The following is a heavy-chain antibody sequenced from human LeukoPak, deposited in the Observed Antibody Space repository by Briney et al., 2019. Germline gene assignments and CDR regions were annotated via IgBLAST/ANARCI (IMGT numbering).Heavy chain of an antibody. Sequence: SVKVSCKASGGTFGSYAISWVRQAPGQGLEWMGGIIPIFGTANYAQKFQGRVTITADESTSTAYMELSSLRSEDTAVYYCASSYSSSLYYYYMDVWGKGTTVTISS. D-gene: IGHD6-13*01. J-gene: IGHJ6*03. CDR1: GGTFGSYA. CDR3: ASSYSSSLYYYYMDV. V-gene: IGHV1-69*01. CDR2: IIPIFGTA.